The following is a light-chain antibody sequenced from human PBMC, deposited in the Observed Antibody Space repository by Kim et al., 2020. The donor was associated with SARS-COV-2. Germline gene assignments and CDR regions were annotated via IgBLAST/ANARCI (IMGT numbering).Light chain of an antibody. CDR2: RDN. CDR1: RIGSKN. J-gene: IGLJ3*02. CDR3: QVWDSSPAWV. Sequence: SYELTQPASVSVVLGQTARITCEGTRIGSKNVHWYQQKPGQAPVLVIYRDNNRPSGIPDRFSGSNSGNTATLAISGAQGGDEADYFCQVWDSSPAWVFGGATQLTVL. V-gene: IGLV3-9*01.